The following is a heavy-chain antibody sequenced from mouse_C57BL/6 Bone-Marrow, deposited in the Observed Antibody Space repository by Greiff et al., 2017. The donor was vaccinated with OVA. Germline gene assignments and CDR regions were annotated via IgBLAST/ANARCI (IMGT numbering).Heavy chain of an antibody. J-gene: IGHJ1*03. CDR2: IWSGGST. CDR1: GFSLTSYG. V-gene: IGHV2-2*01. Sequence: VQLVESGPGLVQPSQSLSITCTVSGFSLTSYGVHWVRQSPGKGLEWLGVIWSGGSTDYNAAFISRLSISKDNSKSQVFFKMNSLQADDTAIYYCARRDGSSSLYFDVWGTGTTVTVSS. D-gene: IGHD1-1*01. CDR3: ARRDGSSSLYFDV.